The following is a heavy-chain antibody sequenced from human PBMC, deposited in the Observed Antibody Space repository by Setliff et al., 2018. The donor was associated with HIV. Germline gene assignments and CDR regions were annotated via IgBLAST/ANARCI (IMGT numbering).Heavy chain of an antibody. D-gene: IGHD3-22*01. J-gene: IGHJ4*02. V-gene: IGHV4-39*07. Sequence: SETLSLTCTVSGDSFSSNTDHWGWIRQPPGKGLEWIGNIFHSGTTYYNPSLKSRVTIAIDTSKNQFSLKLTSLTAADTAVYFCARDPHYYDRSGHYSWFYFDYWGQGTLVTVSS. CDR1: GDSFSSNTDH. CDR2: IFHSGTT. CDR3: ARDPHYYDRSGHYSWFYFDY.